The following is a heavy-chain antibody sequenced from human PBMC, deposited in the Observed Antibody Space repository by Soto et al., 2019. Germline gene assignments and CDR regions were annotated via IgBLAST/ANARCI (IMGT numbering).Heavy chain of an antibody. CDR2: IYWDDDK. V-gene: IGHV2-5*02. Sequence: QITLKESGPALVKPTQTLTLTCTFSGFSLSTSGVGVGWIRQPPGKALEWLALIYWDDDKRYSPSLESRLTITKDTANNQVVLTMTHMDPVDTGTYYCAHRPGFSMSFDYWGQGALVTVSS. D-gene: IGHD3-22*01. CDR1: GFSLSTSGVG. J-gene: IGHJ4*02. CDR3: AHRPGFSMSFDY.